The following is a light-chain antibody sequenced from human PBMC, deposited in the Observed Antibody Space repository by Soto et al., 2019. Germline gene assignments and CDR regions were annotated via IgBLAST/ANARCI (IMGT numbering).Light chain of an antibody. CDR2: EVS. CDR3: NSYTYSTTWV. J-gene: IGLJ3*02. V-gene: IGLV2-14*01. Sequence: QSALTQPASVSGPPGQSITISCTGTSSDVGNYDYVSWYQQYPGKAPKLLIYEVSKRPSGVSNRFSGSKSGNTASLTISGLQAEDEADYYCNSYTYSTTWVFGGGTKVTVL. CDR1: SSDVGNYDY.